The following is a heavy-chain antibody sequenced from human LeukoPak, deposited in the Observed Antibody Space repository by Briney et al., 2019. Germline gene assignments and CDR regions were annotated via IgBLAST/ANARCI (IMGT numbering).Heavy chain of an antibody. CDR1: GGSISSYY. J-gene: IGHJ4*02. CDR2: IYTSGST. V-gene: IGHV4-4*07. Sequence: SGTLSLTCTVSGGSISSYYWSWIRQPAGKGLEWIGRIYTSGSTNYNPSLKSRVTMSVDTSKNQFSLKLSSVTAADTAVYYCARDRRDWGTFDYWGQGTLVTVSS. CDR3: ARDRRDWGTFDY. D-gene: IGHD7-27*01.